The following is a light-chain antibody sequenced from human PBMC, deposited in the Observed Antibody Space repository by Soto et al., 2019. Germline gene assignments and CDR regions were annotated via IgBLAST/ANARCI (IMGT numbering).Light chain of an antibody. CDR1: QSISSY. V-gene: IGKV1-39*01. Sequence: DLQMTQSPSSLSASVGDRVTITCRASQSISSYLNWYQQKLGKAPKLLIYAASSLQSGVPSRFSGSGSGTDFTLTITSLQPEDFATYYCQQSYNTPPTFGQGTKVEI. J-gene: IGKJ1*01. CDR3: QQSYNTPPT. CDR2: AAS.